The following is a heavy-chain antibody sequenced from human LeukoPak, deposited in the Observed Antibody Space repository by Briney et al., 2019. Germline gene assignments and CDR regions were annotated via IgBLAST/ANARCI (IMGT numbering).Heavy chain of an antibody. CDR3: ARVPPWYMDV. Sequence: SETLSLTCTVSGGSISSSSYYWGWIRQPPGKGLEWIGSIYYSGSTYYNPSLKSRVTMSVDTSKNQFSLKLSSVTAADTAVYYCARVPPWYMDVWGKGTTITVSS. CDR1: GGSISSSSYY. CDR2: IYYSGST. J-gene: IGHJ6*03. V-gene: IGHV4-39*07.